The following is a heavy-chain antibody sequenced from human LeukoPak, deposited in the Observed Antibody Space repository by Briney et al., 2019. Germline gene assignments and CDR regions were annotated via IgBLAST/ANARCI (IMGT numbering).Heavy chain of an antibody. CDR2: INHSGST. V-gene: IGHV4-34*01. J-gene: IGHJ1*01. CDR3: ARSGGKYQLLYRYFQH. Sequence: SETLSLTCAVYGGSFSGYYWSWIRQLPGKGLEWIGEINHSGSTNYNPSLKSRVTISVDTSKNQFSLKLSSVTAADTAVYYCARSGGKYQLLYRYFQHWGQGTLVTVSS. D-gene: IGHD2-2*01. CDR1: GGSFSGYY.